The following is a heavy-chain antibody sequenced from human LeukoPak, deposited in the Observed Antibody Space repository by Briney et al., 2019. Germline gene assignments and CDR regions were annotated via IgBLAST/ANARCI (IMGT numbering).Heavy chain of an antibody. J-gene: IGHJ4*02. V-gene: IGHV3-23*01. CDR3: AKDRDYYGSGSYFVY. Sequence: GGSLRLSCAASGFTFSSYAMSWVRQAPGKGLEWVSAISGSGGSTYYADSVKGRFTISRDNSKNTLYLQMNSLRPEDTAVYYCAKDRDYYGSGSYFVYWGQGTPVTVSS. CDR2: ISGSGGST. D-gene: IGHD3-10*01. CDR1: GFTFSSYA.